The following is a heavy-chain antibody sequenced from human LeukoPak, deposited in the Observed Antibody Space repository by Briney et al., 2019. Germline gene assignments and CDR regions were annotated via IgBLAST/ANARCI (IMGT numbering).Heavy chain of an antibody. CDR3: ARAPSIGYSGQDLFDY. Sequence: SGGSLRLSCAASGFTFSSYSMNWVRQAPGKGLEWVSSISSSSSYIYYADSVKGRFTISRDNAKNSLYLQMNSLRAEDTAVYYSARAPSIGYSGQDLFDYWGQGTLVTVSS. J-gene: IGHJ4*02. CDR1: GFTFSSYS. D-gene: IGHD5-12*01. V-gene: IGHV3-21*01. CDR2: ISSSSSYI.